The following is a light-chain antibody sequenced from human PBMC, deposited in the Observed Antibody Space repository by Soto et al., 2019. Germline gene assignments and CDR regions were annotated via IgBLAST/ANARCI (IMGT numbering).Light chain of an antibody. CDR2: AAS. CDR1: RSLNRN. Sequence: VVMTQAPATLSVSPGESATLSCRASRSLNRNLAWYQQKPGQAPRLLIYAASTRATGIPARFSGSGSGTEFTLTISSLQSEDFAVYFCQQYNNWPPYTFGQGTKLEIK. V-gene: IGKV3-15*01. J-gene: IGKJ2*01. CDR3: QQYNNWPPYT.